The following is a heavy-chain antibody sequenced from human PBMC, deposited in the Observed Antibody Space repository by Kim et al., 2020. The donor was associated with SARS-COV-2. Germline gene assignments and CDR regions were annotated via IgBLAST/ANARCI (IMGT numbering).Heavy chain of an antibody. Sequence: SETLSLTCAVYGGSFSGYYWSWIRQPPGKGLEWIGEINHSGSTNYNPSLKSRVTISVDTSKNQFSLKRSSVTAADTAVYYWARGGRGYRYGYALGTARHNWYFDLWGRGTLVTVSS. V-gene: IGHV4-34*01. D-gene: IGHD5-18*01. CDR1: GGSFSGYY. CDR3: ARGGRGYRYGYALGTARHNWYFDL. CDR2: INHSGST. J-gene: IGHJ2*01.